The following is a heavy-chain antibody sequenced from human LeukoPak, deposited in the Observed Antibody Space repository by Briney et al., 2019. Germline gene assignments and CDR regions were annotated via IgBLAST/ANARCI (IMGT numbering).Heavy chain of an antibody. CDR1: GFTFSSYA. V-gene: IGHV3-30*04. D-gene: IGHD3-10*01. Sequence: PGRSLRLSCAASGFTFSSYAMHWVRQAPGKGLEWVAVISYDGSNKYYADSVKGRFTISRDNSKNTLYLQMNSLRAEDTAVYYCARDNQGWGFGELSAWGQGTLVTVSS. CDR2: ISYDGSNK. CDR3: ARDNQGWGFGELSA. J-gene: IGHJ4*02.